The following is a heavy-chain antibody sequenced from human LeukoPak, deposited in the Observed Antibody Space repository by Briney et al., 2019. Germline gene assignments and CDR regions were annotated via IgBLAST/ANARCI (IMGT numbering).Heavy chain of an antibody. CDR1: GYTFTSYG. J-gene: IGHJ6*03. CDR2: INPSGGST. V-gene: IGHV1-18*01. Sequence: GASVKVSCKASGYTFTSYGISWVRQAPGQGLEWMGIINPSGGSTSYAQKFQGRVTMTTDTSTSTAYMELRSLRSDDTAVYYCAREGSGYSGYDPNTYYYYYMDVWGKGTTVTVSS. CDR3: AREGSGYSGYDPNTYYYYYMDV. D-gene: IGHD5-12*01.